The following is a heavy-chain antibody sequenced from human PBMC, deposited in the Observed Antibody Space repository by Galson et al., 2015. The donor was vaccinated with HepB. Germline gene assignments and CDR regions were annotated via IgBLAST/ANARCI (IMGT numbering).Heavy chain of an antibody. CDR2: IFYSGST. CDR1: GGSISSDNYY. J-gene: IGHJ6*03. D-gene: IGHD5-12*01. CDR3: ARERYSGYYYYYMDV. Sequence: TLSLTCTVSGGSISSDNYYWNWIRQHPGKGLEWIGYIFYSGSTYYNPSLQSRITMSVDTSKNQFSLKVNSVTAADTGVYYCARERYSGYYYYYMDVWGKGTTVTVSS. V-gene: IGHV4-31*03.